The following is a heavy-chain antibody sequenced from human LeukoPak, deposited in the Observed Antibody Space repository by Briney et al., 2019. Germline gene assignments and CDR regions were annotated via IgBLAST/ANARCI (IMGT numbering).Heavy chain of an antibody. Sequence: GASVKVSCKASGYTFTSHFMHWVRQAPGQGLEWMGIINPRGGSTSYTQKFQGRVTMTRDTSTSTVYMELSSLRSEDTAVYYCARAGPYSSGWLRSGYYYYYMDVWGKGTTVTVSS. D-gene: IGHD6-19*01. CDR3: ARAGPYSSGWLRSGYYYYYMDV. J-gene: IGHJ6*03. V-gene: IGHV1-46*01. CDR2: INPRGGST. CDR1: GYTFTSHF.